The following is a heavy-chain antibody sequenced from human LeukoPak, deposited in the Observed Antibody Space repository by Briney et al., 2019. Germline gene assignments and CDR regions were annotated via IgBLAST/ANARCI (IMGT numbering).Heavy chain of an antibody. CDR3: TTEGNGPVAAEFDY. CDR1: GFTFSNAW. V-gene: IGHV3-15*01. CDR2: IKNKTDGGTT. D-gene: IGHD6-19*01. J-gene: IGHJ4*02. Sequence: NPGGSLRLSCAASGFTFSNAWMSWVRQAPGKGLEWVGRIKNKTDGGTTDYAAPVKGRFTISRDDSKNTLYLHMNSLKTEDTAVYYCTTEGNGPVAAEFDYWGQGTLVTVSS.